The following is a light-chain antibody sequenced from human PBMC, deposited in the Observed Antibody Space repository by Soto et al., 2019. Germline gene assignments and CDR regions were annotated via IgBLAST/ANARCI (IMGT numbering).Light chain of an antibody. Sequence: EMGLTQSPGTPSLSPGEKATLSFRASQSISSSYLAWYQQKPGQAPRLLIYCASSRATGIHDRFNGSGSGTDFTLTISRLEPEDFAVYYCQQYGSSPPTFGQGTKVEIK. CDR3: QQYGSSPPT. CDR2: CAS. CDR1: QSISSSY. J-gene: IGKJ1*01. V-gene: IGKV3-20*01.